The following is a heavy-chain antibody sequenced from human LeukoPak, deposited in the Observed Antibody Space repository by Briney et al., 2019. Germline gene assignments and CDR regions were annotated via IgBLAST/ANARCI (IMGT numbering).Heavy chain of an antibody. CDR3: ASEFTGWFDP. CDR2: INPSGGST. J-gene: IGHJ5*02. V-gene: IGHV1-46*01. D-gene: IGHD2-8*02. Sequence: ASVTVSCKASGYTFTSYDMHWVRQAPGQGLEWMGIINPSGGSTSYAQKFQGRVTMTRDTSTSTVYMELSSLRSEDTAVYYCASEFTGWFDPWGQGTLVTVSS. CDR1: GYTFTSYD.